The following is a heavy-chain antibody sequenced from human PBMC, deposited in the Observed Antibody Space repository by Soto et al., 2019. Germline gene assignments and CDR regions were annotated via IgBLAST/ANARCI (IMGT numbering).Heavy chain of an antibody. J-gene: IGHJ4*01. CDR3: ARQVLRFLEWLPEFDY. CDR1: GGTFSSYA. D-gene: IGHD3-3*01. CDR2: IIPIFGTA. V-gene: IGHV1-69*12. Sequence: QVQLVQSWAAVNKPGSSVKVSCKASGGTFSSYAISWVRQAPGQGLEWMGGIIPIFGTANYAQKFQGRVTITADESPSTAYMELSRLSSEDTAVYYCARQVLRFLEWLPEFDYWGQGTLVTVSS.